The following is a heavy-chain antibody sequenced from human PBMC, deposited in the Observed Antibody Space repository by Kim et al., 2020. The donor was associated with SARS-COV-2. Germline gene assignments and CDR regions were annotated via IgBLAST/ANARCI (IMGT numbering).Heavy chain of an antibody. V-gene: IGHV4-39*01. J-gene: IGHJ5*02. CDR3: ARQQRPFGWVDP. Sequence: YYNPSLRGRVTISVDTSKNQFSRKLSSVTAADTAVYYCARQQRPFGWVDPWGQGTLVTVSS. D-gene: IGHD6-25*01.